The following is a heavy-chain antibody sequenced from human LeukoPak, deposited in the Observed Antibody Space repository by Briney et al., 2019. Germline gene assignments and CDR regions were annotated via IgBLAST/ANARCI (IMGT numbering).Heavy chain of an antibody. V-gene: IGHV1-18*04. D-gene: IGHD3-22*01. CDR2: ISAYNGNT. CDR3: AADRTGLAFDI. J-gene: IGHJ3*02. CDR1: GYTFTSYY. Sequence: ASVKVSCKASGYTFTSYYMHWVRQAPGQGLEWMGWISAYNGNTNYAQKLQGRVTMTTDTSTSTAYMELRSLRSDDTAVYYCAADRTGLAFDIWGQGTMVTVSS.